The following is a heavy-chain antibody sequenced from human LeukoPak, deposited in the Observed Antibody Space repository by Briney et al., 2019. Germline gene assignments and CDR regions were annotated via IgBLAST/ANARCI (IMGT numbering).Heavy chain of an antibody. V-gene: IGHV1-69*06. CDR1: GGTFSSYA. Sequence: VASVKVSCKASGGTFSSYAISWVRQAPGQGLEWMGGIIPIFGTANYAQKFQGRVTITADKSTSTGYMELSSLRSEDTAVYYCARDGGSYGSGSRNWFDPWGQGTLVTVSS. D-gene: IGHD3-10*01. CDR3: ARDGGSYGSGSRNWFDP. J-gene: IGHJ5*02. CDR2: IIPIFGTA.